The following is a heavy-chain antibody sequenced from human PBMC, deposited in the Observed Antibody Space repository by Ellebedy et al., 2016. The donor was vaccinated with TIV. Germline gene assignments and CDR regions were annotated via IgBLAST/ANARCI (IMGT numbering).Heavy chain of an antibody. CDR2: INWNGGST. CDR1: GFTFDDYG. D-gene: IGHD2-2*01. V-gene: IGHV3-20*04. J-gene: IGHJ4*02. Sequence: PGGSLRLSCAASGFTFDDYGMSWVRQAPGKGLEWVSGINWNGGSTGYADSVKGRFTISRDNAKNSLYMQMNSLRAEDTAVYYCARGGATSSRYWRNWGQGALVTVSS. CDR3: ARGGATSSRYWRN.